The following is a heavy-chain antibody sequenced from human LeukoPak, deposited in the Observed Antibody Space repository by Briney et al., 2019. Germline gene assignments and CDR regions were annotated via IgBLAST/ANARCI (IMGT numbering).Heavy chain of an antibody. CDR1: GGSISSGGYS. Sequence: SETLSLTCAVSGGSISSGGYSWSWIRQPPGKGLEWIGYIYHSGSTYYNPSLKSRVTISVDRSKNQFSLKLSSVTAADTAVYCCARGRLADLDYWGQGTLVTVSS. V-gene: IGHV4-30-2*01. CDR2: IYHSGST. J-gene: IGHJ4*02. CDR3: ARGRLADLDY.